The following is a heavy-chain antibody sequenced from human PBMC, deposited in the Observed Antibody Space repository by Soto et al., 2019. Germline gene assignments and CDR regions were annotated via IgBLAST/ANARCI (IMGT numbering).Heavy chain of an antibody. V-gene: IGHV3-74*01. CDR1: GLIFRNYE. Sequence: GGSLRLSCAASGLIFRNYEMHWVRQAPGKGLVWVSRINTDGSIIDYADSVKGRFTVSRDNAKNTLYLQMNSLRADDTAVYYCARDTDGLHYWGQGTLVTVSS. CDR3: ARDTDGLHY. J-gene: IGHJ4*02. CDR2: INTDGSII.